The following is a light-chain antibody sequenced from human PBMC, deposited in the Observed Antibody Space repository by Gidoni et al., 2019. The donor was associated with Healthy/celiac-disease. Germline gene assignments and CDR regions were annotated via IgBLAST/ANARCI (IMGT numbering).Light chain of an antibody. V-gene: IGLV2-14*01. CDR3: SSYTSSSTQV. CDR1: SSDVGGYNY. CDR2: EVS. J-gene: IGLJ2*01. Sequence: QSPLTQPASVSGSPGQSIPISCTGTSSDVGGYNYVSWYQQHPGKAPKLMIYEVSNRPSGVSNRFSGSKSGNTASLTISGLQAEDEADYYCSSYTSSSTQVFGGGTKLTVL.